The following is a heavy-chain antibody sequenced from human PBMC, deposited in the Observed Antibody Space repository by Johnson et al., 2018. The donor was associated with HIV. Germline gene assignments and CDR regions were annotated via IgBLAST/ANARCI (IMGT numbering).Heavy chain of an antibody. J-gene: IGHJ3*02. CDR3: ARDSGVDAVDI. CDR1: GFTFSSYA. D-gene: IGHD3-10*01. CDR2: ISYDGSNK. Sequence: QVQLVESGGGVVQPGRSLRLSCAASGFTFSSYAMHWVRQAPGKGLEWVAVISYDGSNKYYADSVKGRFTISRDNSKNTLYLQMNSLRAEDTAVYYCARDSGVDAVDIWGQGTMVTVSS. V-gene: IGHV3-30*04.